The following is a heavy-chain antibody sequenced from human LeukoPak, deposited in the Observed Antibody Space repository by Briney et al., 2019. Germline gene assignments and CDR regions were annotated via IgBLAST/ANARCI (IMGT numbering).Heavy chain of an antibody. CDR2: ISSSSSYI. J-gene: IGHJ3*02. CDR3: ASSYDKGMPFDI. V-gene: IGHV3-21*01. CDR1: GFTFSSYS. D-gene: IGHD3-22*01. Sequence: PGGSLRLSCAASGFTFSSYSMNWVRQAPGKGLEWVSSISSSSSYIYYADSVKGRFTISRDNAKNSLYLQMNSLRAEDTAVYYCASSYDKGMPFDIWGQGTMVTVSS.